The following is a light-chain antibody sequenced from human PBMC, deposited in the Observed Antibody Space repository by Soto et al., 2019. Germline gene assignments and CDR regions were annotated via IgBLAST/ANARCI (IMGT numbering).Light chain of an antibody. CDR2: GAS. V-gene: IGKV3-20*01. J-gene: IGKJ5*01. Sequence: EIVLTQSPGTLSLSPGEGATLSCRASESVYSSYLAWYQQKPGQPPRLLIYGASTRATGIPDRFSGSGSGTDFTLTISGLEPEDFAVYYCQQYGNSPLITFGQGTRLEIK. CDR1: ESVYSSY. CDR3: QQYGNSPLIT.